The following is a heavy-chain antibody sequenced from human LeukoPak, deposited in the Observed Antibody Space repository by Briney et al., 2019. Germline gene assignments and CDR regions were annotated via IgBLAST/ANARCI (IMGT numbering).Heavy chain of an antibody. CDR1: GYTFTSYD. CDR3: ASELSAPDAFDI. V-gene: IGHV1-8*03. J-gene: IGHJ3*02. D-gene: IGHD1-7*01. Sequence: ASVKVSCKASGYTFTSYDINWVRQATGQGLEWMGWMNPNSGNTGYAQKFQGRVTITRNTSISTAYMELSSLRSEDTAVYYCASELSAPDAFDIWGQGTMVTVSS. CDR2: MNPNSGNT.